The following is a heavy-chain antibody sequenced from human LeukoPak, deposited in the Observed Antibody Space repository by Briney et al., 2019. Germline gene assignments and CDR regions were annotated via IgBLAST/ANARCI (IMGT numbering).Heavy chain of an antibody. V-gene: IGHV5-51*01. J-gene: IGHJ5*02. Sequence: GESLKISCKGSGYRFTRYWIGWVRQMPGKGLEWMGIIYPGYSDTRYSPSFQGHVTISADKSISTAYLQWSSLKASDTDMYCCARHRNWFDPWGQGTLVTVSS. CDR3: ARHRNWFDP. CDR2: IYPGYSDT. CDR1: GYRFTRYW.